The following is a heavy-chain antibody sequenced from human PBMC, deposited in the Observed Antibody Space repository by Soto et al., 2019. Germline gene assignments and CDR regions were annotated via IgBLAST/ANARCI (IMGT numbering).Heavy chain of an antibody. V-gene: IGHV3-30*18. J-gene: IGHJ3*02. Sequence: GGSLRLSCAASGFTFSSYGMHWVRQAPGKGLEWVAVISNDGSNKYDADSVKGRFTISRDNSKNTLYLQMNSLRTEDTALYYCAKAAYYDFPSDAFDIWGQGTMVTVSS. CDR2: ISNDGSNK. CDR3: AKAAYYDFPSDAFDI. CDR1: GFTFSSYG. D-gene: IGHD3-3*01.